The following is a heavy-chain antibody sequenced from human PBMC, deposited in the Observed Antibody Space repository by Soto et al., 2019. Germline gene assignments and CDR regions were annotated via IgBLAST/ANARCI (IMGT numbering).Heavy chain of an antibody. Sequence: GASVKVSCKASGGTFSSYAISWVRQAPGQGLEWMGGIIPIFGTANYAQKFQGRVTITADESTSTAYMELSSLRSEDTAVYYCARVIFIKPGRVYDILTRSGPFDPWGQGTLVTVSS. D-gene: IGHD3-9*01. CDR3: ARVIFIKPGRVYDILTRSGPFDP. CDR1: GGTFSSYA. V-gene: IGHV1-69*13. J-gene: IGHJ5*02. CDR2: IIPIFGTA.